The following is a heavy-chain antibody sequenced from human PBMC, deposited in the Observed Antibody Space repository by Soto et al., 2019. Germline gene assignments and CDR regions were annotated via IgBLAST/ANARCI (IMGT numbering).Heavy chain of an antibody. CDR3: ARDPVPAAVRGTYYYYGMDV. Sequence: ASVKVSCKASGYTFTSYAMHWVRQAPGQRLEWMGWINAGNGNTKYSQKFQGRVTITRDTSASTAYMELSSLRSEDTAVYYCARDPVPAAVRGTYYYYGMDVWGQGTTVTVSS. V-gene: IGHV1-3*01. CDR1: GYTFTSYA. CDR2: INAGNGNT. J-gene: IGHJ6*02. D-gene: IGHD2-2*02.